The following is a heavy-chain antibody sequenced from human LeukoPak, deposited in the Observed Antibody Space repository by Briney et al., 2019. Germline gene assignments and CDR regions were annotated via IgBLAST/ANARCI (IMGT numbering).Heavy chain of an antibody. V-gene: IGHV1-3*01. D-gene: IGHD3-22*01. CDR1: GYTFTSYA. CDR2: INAGNGNT. CDR3: ARAGYYYDSSGPFDY. J-gene: IGHJ4*02. Sequence: ASVKVSCKASGYTFTSYAMHWVRQAPGQRLEWMGWINAGNGNTKYSQKFQGRVTITRDTSASTAYMELSSLRAEDTAVYYCARAGYYYDSSGPFDYWGQGTLVTVSS.